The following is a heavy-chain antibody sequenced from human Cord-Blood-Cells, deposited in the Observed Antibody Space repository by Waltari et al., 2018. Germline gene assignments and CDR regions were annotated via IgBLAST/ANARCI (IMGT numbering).Heavy chain of an antibody. CDR1: GYSISSGYY. Sequence: QVQLQESGPGLVKPSETLSLTCSVSGYSISSGYYWVWIRQPPGKGLEWIGSIYHSGSTYYNPSLKSRVTISVDTSKNQFSLKLSSVTAADTAVYYCAREGERGWFDPWGQGTLVTVSS. CDR3: AREGERGWFDP. V-gene: IGHV4-38-2*02. J-gene: IGHJ5*02. CDR2: IYHSGST. D-gene: IGHD1-1*01.